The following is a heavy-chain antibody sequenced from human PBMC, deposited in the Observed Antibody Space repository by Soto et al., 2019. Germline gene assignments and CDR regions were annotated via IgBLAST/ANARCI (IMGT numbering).Heavy chain of an antibody. CDR2: ISAYSGNT. V-gene: IGHV1-18*01. Sequence: QVQLVQSGAEVKKPGASVKVSCKASGYTFSSFGISWVRQAPGQGLEWMGWISAYSGNTDYAQNLQGRVTMTTDTSTTTASMEVRSLRSDDTAMYFCARVGAYCSSTSCFDYWGQGTLVTVSS. CDR3: ARVGAYCSSTSCFDY. D-gene: IGHD2-2*01. J-gene: IGHJ4*02. CDR1: GYTFSSFG.